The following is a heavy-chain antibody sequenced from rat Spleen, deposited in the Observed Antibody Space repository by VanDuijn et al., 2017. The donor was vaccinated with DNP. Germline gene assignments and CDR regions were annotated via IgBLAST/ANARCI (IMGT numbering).Heavy chain of an antibody. D-gene: IGHD4-3*01. CDR3: VRWNSGHFDY. Sequence: EVQLVESGGGLVQPGRSLKLSCAASGFTFSAYYMAWVRQAATRGLEWVAYIGSDGYAPYYGVSVKGRFTISRDNAKSTLYLQMNSLRSEDMATYYCVRWNSGHFDYWGQGVMVTVSS. J-gene: IGHJ2*01. V-gene: IGHV5-22*01. CDR1: GFTFSAYY. CDR2: IGSDGYAP.